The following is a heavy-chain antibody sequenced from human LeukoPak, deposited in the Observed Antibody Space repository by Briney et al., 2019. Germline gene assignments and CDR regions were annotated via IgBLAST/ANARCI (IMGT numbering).Heavy chain of an antibody. CDR1: GFIFSSHG. D-gene: IGHD6-19*01. CDR2: ISPSGDIT. V-gene: IGHV3-23*01. Sequence: PGGSLRLSCAASGFIFSSHGMNWVRQAPGKGLEWVSGISPSGDITYYADSVKGRFTISRDNSKNTVYLQMDSLRFEDAAVYYCTTYSSGGGGYWGQGTLVTVSS. J-gene: IGHJ4*02. CDR3: TTYSSGGGGY.